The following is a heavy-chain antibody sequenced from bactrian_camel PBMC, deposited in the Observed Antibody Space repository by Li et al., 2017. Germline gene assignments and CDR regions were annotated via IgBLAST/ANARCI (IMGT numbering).Heavy chain of an antibody. CDR3: AAGQGVGWCLDVIRVGAEADFDY. J-gene: IGHJ6*01. CDR1: GYTCI. D-gene: IGHD5*01. V-gene: IGHV3S53*01. CDR2: VDTTGSK. Sequence: HVQLVESGGRSVQAGESLRLSCATSGYTCIGWLRQALGKRRELIATVDTTGSKAYTDVVKGRFTISQDSAKNTVDLQMDSLKPEDTATYYCAAGQGVGWCLDVIRVGAEADFDYWGHGTQVTVS.